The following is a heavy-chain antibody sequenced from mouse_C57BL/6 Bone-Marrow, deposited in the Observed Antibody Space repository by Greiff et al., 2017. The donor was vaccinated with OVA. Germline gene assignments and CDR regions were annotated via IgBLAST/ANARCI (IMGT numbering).Heavy chain of an antibody. CDR1: GYTFTDYN. D-gene: IGHD2-5*01. V-gene: IGHV1-22*01. CDR3: ARGDYSNRGYFDY. J-gene: IGHJ2*01. CDR2: INPNNGGT. Sequence: VQLQQSGPELVKPGASVKMSCKASGYTFTDYNMHWVKQSHGKSLEWIGYINPNNGGTSYNQKFKGKATLTVNKSSSTAYMELRSLTSEDSAVYYCARGDYSNRGYFDYWGKGTTLTVSS.